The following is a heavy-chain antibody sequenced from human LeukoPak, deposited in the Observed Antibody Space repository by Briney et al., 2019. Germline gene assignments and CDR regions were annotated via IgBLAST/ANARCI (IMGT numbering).Heavy chain of an antibody. V-gene: IGHV4-34*01. CDR1: GGSFSAYH. Sequence: KPSETLSLTCAVYGGSFSAYHWSWIRQPPGKGLEWIRQINHSGSTNYNPSLKSRVTISVDTSKNLFSLQLSPVTAADTAVYYCERVPSLYDSSGYTFYYYGMDVWGQGTTVTVSS. CDR3: ERVPSLYDSSGYTFYYYGMDV. D-gene: IGHD3-22*01. J-gene: IGHJ6*02. CDR2: INHSGST.